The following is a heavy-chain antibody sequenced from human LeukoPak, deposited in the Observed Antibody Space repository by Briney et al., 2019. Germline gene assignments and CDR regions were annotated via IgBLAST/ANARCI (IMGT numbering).Heavy chain of an antibody. CDR3: ARVAVAGIYFYYYMDV. CDR2: IKREGGDR. J-gene: IGHJ6*03. V-gene: IGHV3-7*01. D-gene: IGHD6-13*01. CDR1: GFTFSSNG. Sequence: GGSLRLSCATSGFTFSSNGMSWVRQAPGKGLEWVAYIKREGGDRYYVDSVKGRFTISRDNTKNSLYLQMNSPRAEDTAVYYCARVAVAGIYFYYYMDVWGKGTTVTVSS.